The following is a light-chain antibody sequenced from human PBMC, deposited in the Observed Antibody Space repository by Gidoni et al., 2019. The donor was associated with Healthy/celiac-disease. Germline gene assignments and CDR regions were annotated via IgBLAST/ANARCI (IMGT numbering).Light chain of an antibody. Sequence: EIVLTQSPATLSLSPGESATLSCRASQSVSSYLAWYQQKPGQAPRLLIYDASNRATGIPARFSGSGSGTDFTLTISSLEPEDFVVYYCQQRSNRPTFGQGTKVEIK. CDR3: QQRSNRPT. V-gene: IGKV3-11*01. J-gene: IGKJ1*01. CDR2: DAS. CDR1: QSVSSY.